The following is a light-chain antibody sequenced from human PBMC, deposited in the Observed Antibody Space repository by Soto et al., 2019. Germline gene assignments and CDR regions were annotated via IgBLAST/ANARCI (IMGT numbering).Light chain of an antibody. CDR2: KAS. V-gene: IGKV1-5*03. CDR3: QQYTSYPLT. Sequence: DIQMTQSPSTLSASVGDRVTITCRASQSISSWLAWYQQKPGKAPKLLIYKASSLESGVPSRFSGSASGTEFTLTISSLQPDDFGTYYCQQYTSYPLTFGGDQGGDQT. CDR1: QSISSW. J-gene: IGKJ4*01.